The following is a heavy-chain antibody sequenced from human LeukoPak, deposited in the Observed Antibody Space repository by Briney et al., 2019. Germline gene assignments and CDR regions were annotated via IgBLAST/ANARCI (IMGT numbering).Heavy chain of an antibody. CDR2: IYHSGST. V-gene: IGHV4-4*02. Sequence: GSLRLSCAASGFTLSNHWMIWVRQPPGKGLEWIGEIYHSGSTNYNPSLKSRVTISVDKSKNQFSLKLSSVTAADTAVYYCARAVQLVYGMDVWGQGTTVTVSS. D-gene: IGHD6-13*01. CDR3: ARAVQLVYGMDV. CDR1: GFTLSNHW. J-gene: IGHJ6*02.